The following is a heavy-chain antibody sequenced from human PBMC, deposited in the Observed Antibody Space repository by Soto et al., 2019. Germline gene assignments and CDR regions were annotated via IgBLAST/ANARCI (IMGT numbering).Heavy chain of an antibody. CDR2: ISYDGSNK. CDR3: ARDILFQGLRFLEWTGGMDV. J-gene: IGHJ6*02. V-gene: IGHV3-30-3*01. D-gene: IGHD3-3*01. CDR1: GFTFSSYA. Sequence: QVQLVESGGGVVQPGRSLRLSCAASGFTFSSYAMHWVRQAPGKGLEWVAVISYDGSNKYYADSVKGRFTISRDNSKNTLYLQMNSLRAEDTAVYYCARDILFQGLRFLEWTGGMDVWGQGTTVTVSS.